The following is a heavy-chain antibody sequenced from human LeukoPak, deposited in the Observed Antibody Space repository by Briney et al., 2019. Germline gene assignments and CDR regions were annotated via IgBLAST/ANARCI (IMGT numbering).Heavy chain of an antibody. CDR3: AGDIGVSVAAAGAS. V-gene: IGHV1-69*05. CDR1: GGTFSSYA. J-gene: IGHJ5*02. CDR2: IIPIFGTA. Sequence: GASVKVSCKSSGGTFSSYAISWVRQAPGQGLEWMGGIIPIFGTANYAQKFQGRVTITTDESTSTAYMKLSSVRYEDTAVYYCAGDIGVSVAAAGASWGQGTLVTVSS. D-gene: IGHD6-13*01.